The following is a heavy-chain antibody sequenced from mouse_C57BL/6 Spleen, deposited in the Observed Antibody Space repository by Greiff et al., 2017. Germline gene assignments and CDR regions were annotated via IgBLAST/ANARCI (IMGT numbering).Heavy chain of an antibody. J-gene: IGHJ4*01. CDR1: GYTFTSYG. CDR3: ASYYYGSSYGAMDY. Sequence: QVQLQQSGAELARPGASVKLSCKASGYTFTSYGISWVKQRTGQGLEWIGEIYPRSGNTYYNEKFKGKATRTADKSSSTAYMELRSLTSEDSAVYFCASYYYGSSYGAMDYWCQGTSVTVSS. CDR2: IYPRSGNT. D-gene: IGHD1-1*01. V-gene: IGHV1-81*01.